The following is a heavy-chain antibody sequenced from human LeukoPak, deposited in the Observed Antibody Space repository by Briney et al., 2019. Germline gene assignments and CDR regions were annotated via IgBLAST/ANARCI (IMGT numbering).Heavy chain of an antibody. CDR1: GYSISSGYY. J-gene: IGHJ4*02. D-gene: IGHD6-19*01. CDR3: ARYSSGWYSPFDY. Sequence: SETLSLTCAVSGYSISSGYYWGWIRQPPGKGLEWIGSIYHSGSTYYNPSLESRVTISVDTSKNQFSLKLSSVTAADTAVYYCARYSSGWYSPFDYWGQGTLVTVSS. CDR2: IYHSGST. V-gene: IGHV4-38-2*01.